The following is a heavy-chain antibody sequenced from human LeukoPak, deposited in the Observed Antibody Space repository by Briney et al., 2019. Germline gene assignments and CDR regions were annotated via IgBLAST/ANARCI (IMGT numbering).Heavy chain of an antibody. CDR2: IYSSGRT. CDR3: ARAVEDFYYYMDV. V-gene: IGHV4-61*02. D-gene: IGHD6-19*01. J-gene: IGHJ6*03. Sequence: SETLSLTCTVSGDSISSGSYYWSWIRQPAGEGLEWIGRIYSSGRTHYSPSLKSRVAISVDTSKNQFSLKLRSVTAADTAVYYCARAVEDFYYYMDVWGKGTTVTVSS. CDR1: GDSISSGSYY.